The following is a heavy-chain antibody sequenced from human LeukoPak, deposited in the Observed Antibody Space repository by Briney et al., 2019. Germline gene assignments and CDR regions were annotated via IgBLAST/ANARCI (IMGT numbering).Heavy chain of an antibody. CDR1: GFTFSSYA. V-gene: IGHV3-23*01. CDR2: ISGSGGST. Sequence: QAGGSLRLSCVVSGFTFSSYAMSWVRQAPGKGLEWVSVISGSGGSTYYVDSVKGRFTISRDNSKNTLYLQMNSLRAEDTAVYYCAQEIYGDSTGGRFQHWGQGTLVTVSS. J-gene: IGHJ1*01. CDR3: AQEIYGDSTGGRFQH. D-gene: IGHD4-17*01.